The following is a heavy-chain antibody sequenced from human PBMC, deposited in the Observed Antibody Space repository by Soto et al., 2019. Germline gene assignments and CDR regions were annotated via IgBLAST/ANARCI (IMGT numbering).Heavy chain of an antibody. V-gene: IGHV2-5*02. CDR3: AHLQAGGPLLYYFDY. CDR2: IYWDDDK. J-gene: IGHJ4*02. D-gene: IGHD2-21*02. Sequence: HGLDLEWLALIYWDDDKRYSPSLKSRLTITKDTSKNQVVLTMTNMDPVDTATYYCAHLQAGGPLLYYFDYWGQGTLVTVSS.